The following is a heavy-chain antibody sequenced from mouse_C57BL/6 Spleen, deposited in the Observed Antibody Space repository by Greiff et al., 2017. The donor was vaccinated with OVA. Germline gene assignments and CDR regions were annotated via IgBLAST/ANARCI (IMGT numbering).Heavy chain of an antibody. CDR2: IHPNSGST. Sequence: QVQLKQPGAELVKPGASVQLSCKASGYTFTSYWMHLVKQRPGQGLEWIGMIHPNSGSTNYNEKFKSKATLTVDKTSSTAYMQLSSLTSEDSAVYYCARGYGYEFAYWGQGTLVTVSA. V-gene: IGHV1-64*01. D-gene: IGHD2-2*01. CDR3: ARGYGYEFAY. CDR1: GYTFTSYW. J-gene: IGHJ3*01.